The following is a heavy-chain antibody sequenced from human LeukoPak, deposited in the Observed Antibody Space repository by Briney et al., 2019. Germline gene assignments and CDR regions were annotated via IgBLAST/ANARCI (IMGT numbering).Heavy chain of an antibody. CDR1: GGSISSGGYY. CDR2: IYYSGST. Sequence: SETLSLTCTVSGGSISSGGYYWSWIRQHPGKGLEWIGYIYYSGSTYYNLSLKSRVTISVDTSKNQFSLKLSSVTAADTAVYYCASEDPGLGYCSGGSCYLGFGAFDIWGQGTMVTVSS. J-gene: IGHJ3*02. D-gene: IGHD2-15*01. V-gene: IGHV4-31*03. CDR3: ASEDPGLGYCSGGSCYLGFGAFDI.